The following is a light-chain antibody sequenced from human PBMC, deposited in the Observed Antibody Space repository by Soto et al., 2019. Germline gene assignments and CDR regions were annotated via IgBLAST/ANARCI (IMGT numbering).Light chain of an antibody. Sequence: QSVFTQPASVSGSHGQSIPISCTGTSSDIGGYKYVSWYQQHPGKAPKLMIYDVSNRPSGVSNRFSGSKSGNTATLTISGLQGEDEAEYYCSSYTGGSTYVFGTGTKVTV. V-gene: IGLV2-14*01. CDR2: DVS. J-gene: IGLJ1*01. CDR1: SSDIGGYKY. CDR3: SSYTGGSTYV.